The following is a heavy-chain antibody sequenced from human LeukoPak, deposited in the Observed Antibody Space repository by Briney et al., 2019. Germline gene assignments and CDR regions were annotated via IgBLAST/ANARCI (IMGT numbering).Heavy chain of an antibody. V-gene: IGHV3-74*01. CDR1: GFTFSNYW. Sequence: GGSLRLSCAASGFTFSNYWVHWVRQAPGKGLVWVSRINRDGSTTNYADSVKGRFTVSRDNAKNTLNLQMNSLRAEDTAVYYCARDKKSGESSEVDYWGQGTLVTVSS. CDR2: INRDGSTT. D-gene: IGHD3-10*01. CDR3: ARDKKSGESSEVDY. J-gene: IGHJ4*02.